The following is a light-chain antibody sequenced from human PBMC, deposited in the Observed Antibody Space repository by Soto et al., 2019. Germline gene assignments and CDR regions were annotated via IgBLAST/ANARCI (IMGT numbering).Light chain of an antibody. CDR2: AAS. CDR1: QTVDSNF. V-gene: IGKV3-20*01. J-gene: IGKJ1*01. CDR3: LKYGSSPGWT. Sequence: DIVLTQSPGTLSLSPGERATLSCRASQTVDSNFLAWYQQKPGQAPRLXLYAASTRATGIPDRFSGSGSGTDFTLTIGRLDPEDFAVYYCLKYGSSPGWTFGPGTKVDIK.